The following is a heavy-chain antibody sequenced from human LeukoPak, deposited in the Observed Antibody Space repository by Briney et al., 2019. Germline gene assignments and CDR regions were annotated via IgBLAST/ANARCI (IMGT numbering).Heavy chain of an antibody. D-gene: IGHD3-9*01. V-gene: IGHV1-69*01. CDR3: ARGGRYFDWLLPFDY. CDR2: IIPIFGTA. Sequence: SVKVSCKASGGTFSSYAICWVRQAPGQGLEWMGGIIPIFGTANYAQKFQGRVTITADESTSTAYMELSSLRSEDTAVYYCARGGRYFDWLLPFDYWGQGTLVTVSS. J-gene: IGHJ4*02. CDR1: GGTFSSYA.